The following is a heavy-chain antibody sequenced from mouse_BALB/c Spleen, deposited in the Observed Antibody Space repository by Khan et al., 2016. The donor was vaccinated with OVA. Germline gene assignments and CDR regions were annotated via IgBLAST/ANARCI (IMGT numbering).Heavy chain of an antibody. CDR3: ARELRLGGFAY. V-gene: IGHV2-6-7*01. Sequence: QVRLQQSGPGLVAPSQSLSITCTVSGFSLTGFGINWVRQPPGKGLEWLGMIWGDGRTDYNSALKSRLSISKDNSKSQVFLKMNSLQTDDTARYYCARELRLGGFAYWGQGTLVTVSA. D-gene: IGHD1-2*01. CDR1: GFSLTGFG. J-gene: IGHJ3*01. CDR2: IWGDGRT.